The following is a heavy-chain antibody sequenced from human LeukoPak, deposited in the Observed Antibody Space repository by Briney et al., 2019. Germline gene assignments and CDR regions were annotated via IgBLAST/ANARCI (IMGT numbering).Heavy chain of an antibody. V-gene: IGHV3-48*03. CDR2: ISSSGSTI. CDR1: GFTFSSYE. D-gene: IGHD6-13*01. Sequence: SGGSLRLSCAASGFTFSSYEMNWVRQAPGKGLEWVSYISSSGSTIYYADSVKGRFTISRDNAKNSLYLQMNSLRAEDTAVYYCARLEIAAAGDYWGQGTLVTVSS. CDR3: ARLEIAAAGDY. J-gene: IGHJ4*02.